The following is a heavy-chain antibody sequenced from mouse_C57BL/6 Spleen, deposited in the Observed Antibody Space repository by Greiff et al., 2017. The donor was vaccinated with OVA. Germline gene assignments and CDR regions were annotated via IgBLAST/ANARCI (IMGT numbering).Heavy chain of an antibody. Sequence: VQLQQPGAELVKPGASVKLSCKASGYTFTSYWMQRVKQRPGQGLEWIGEIDPSDSYTNYNQKFKGKATLTVDTSSSTAYMQLSSLTSEDSAVYYCAQTAQATYQAWFAYWGQGTLVTVSA. D-gene: IGHD3-2*02. V-gene: IGHV1-50*01. CDR2: IDPSDSYT. CDR1: GYTFTSYW. CDR3: AQTAQATYQAWFAY. J-gene: IGHJ3*01.